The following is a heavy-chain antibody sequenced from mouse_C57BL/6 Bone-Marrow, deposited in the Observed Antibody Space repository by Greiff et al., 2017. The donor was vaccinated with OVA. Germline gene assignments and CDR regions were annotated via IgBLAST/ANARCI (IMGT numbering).Heavy chain of an antibody. CDR3: VRRNWGHYAMDY. D-gene: IGHD4-1*02. Sequence: VQLKESGGGLVQPKGSLKLSCAASGFSFNTYAMNWVRQAPGKGLEWVARIRSKSNNYATYYADSVKDRFTISRDDSESMLYLQMNNLKTEDTAMYYCVRRNWGHYAMDYWGQGTSVTVSS. J-gene: IGHJ4*01. CDR2: IRSKSNNYAT. CDR1: GFSFNTYA. V-gene: IGHV10-1*01.